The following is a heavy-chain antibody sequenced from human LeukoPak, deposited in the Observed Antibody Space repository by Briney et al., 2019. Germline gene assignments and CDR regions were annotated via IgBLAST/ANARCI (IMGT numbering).Heavy chain of an antibody. D-gene: IGHD3-10*01. CDR1: GFTFSSYW. CDR3: ARDGITMVRGSKAYYYYYMDV. V-gene: IGHV3-7*01. Sequence: GGSLRLSCAASGFTFSSYWMSWVRQAPGKGLEWVANIKQDGSEEYYVDSVKGRFTISRDNAKNSLYLQMNSLRAEDTAVYYCARDGITMVRGSKAYYYYYMDVWGKGTTVTVSS. CDR2: IKQDGSEE. J-gene: IGHJ6*03.